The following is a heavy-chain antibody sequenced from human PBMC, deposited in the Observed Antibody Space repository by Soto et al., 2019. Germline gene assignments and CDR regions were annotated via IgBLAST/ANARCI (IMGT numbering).Heavy chain of an antibody. CDR3: SREYSYHFDP. CDR2: IYSDGST. J-gene: IGHJ5*02. Sequence: QVQLQESGPGLVKPSETLSLTCTVSGGSINGYHWNWIRQPAGKGLEWIGRIYSDGSTNYNPSLKSRVSMSVDTSKNQFSLKLISVTAADTAMYFCSREYSYHFDPWGQGTLVTLSS. V-gene: IGHV4-4*07. D-gene: IGHD5-18*01. CDR1: GGSINGYH.